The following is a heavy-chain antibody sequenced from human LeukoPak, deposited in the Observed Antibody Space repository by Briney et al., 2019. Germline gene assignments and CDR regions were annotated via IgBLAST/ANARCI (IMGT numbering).Heavy chain of an antibody. CDR2: IYTSGST. CDR3: ARDSMMVTSSGSYYYYGMDV. Sequence: PSETLSLTCTVSGGSISSYYWSWIRQPAGKGLEWIGRIYTSGSTNYNPSLKSRVTMSVDTSKDQFSLKLSSVTAADTAVYYCARDSMMVTSSGSYYYYGMDVWGQGTTVTVSS. D-gene: IGHD2-2*01. J-gene: IGHJ6*02. CDR1: GGSISSYY. V-gene: IGHV4-4*07.